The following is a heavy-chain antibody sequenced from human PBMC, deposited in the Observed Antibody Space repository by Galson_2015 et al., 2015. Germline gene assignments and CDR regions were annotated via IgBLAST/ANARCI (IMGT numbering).Heavy chain of an antibody. CDR3: AKDESYSSGWYVIDQEYFQH. D-gene: IGHD6-19*01. Sequence: SLRLSCAASGFTFSSYAMSWVRQAPGKGLEWVSAISGSGGSTYYADSVKGRFTISRDNSKNTLYLQMNSLRAEDTAVYYCAKDESYSSGWYVIDQEYFQHWGQGTLVTVSS. CDR2: ISGSGGST. J-gene: IGHJ1*01. V-gene: IGHV3-23*01. CDR1: GFTFSSYA.